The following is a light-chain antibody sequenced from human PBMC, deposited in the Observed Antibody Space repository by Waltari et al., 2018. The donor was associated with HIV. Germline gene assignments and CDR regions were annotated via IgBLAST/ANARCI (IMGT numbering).Light chain of an antibody. Sequence: QSALTQPASVSGFLGQSINISCTGISTDSRFYQYVSWYQQYPGKIPRLLFFDINNPPPGFSDHCSGSRSGNSASLTFSGLQSGDEAHYYCASNRLDYTLIFGGGTKLTVL. CDR2: DIN. CDR3: ASNRLDYTLI. CDR1: STDSRFYQY. J-gene: IGLJ2*01. V-gene: IGLV2-14*03.